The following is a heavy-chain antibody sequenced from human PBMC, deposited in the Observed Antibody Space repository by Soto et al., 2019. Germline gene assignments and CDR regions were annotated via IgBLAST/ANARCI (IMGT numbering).Heavy chain of an antibody. J-gene: IGHJ6*02. CDR2: IVVGSGNT. V-gene: IGHV1-58*01. CDR1: GFTFTSSA. CDR3: AADTGATRSHTYYYYGMDV. D-gene: IGHD1-26*01. Sequence: ASVKVSCKASGFTFTSSAVQWVLQARVQLLEWIGWIVVGSGNTNYAQKFQERVTITRDMSTSTAYMELSSLRSEDTAVYYCAADTGATRSHTYYYYGMDVWGQGTTVTVSS.